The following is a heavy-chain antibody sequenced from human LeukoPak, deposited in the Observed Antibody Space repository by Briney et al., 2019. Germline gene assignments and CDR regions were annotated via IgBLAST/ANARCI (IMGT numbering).Heavy chain of an antibody. CDR2: ISWNSGRI. J-gene: IGHJ4*02. D-gene: IGHD7-27*01. V-gene: IGHV3-9*01. Sequence: GGSLRLSYAASGSTFDDYAMHWVRQAPGKGLEWVSSISWNSGRIGYADSVKGRFTISRDNAKNSLYLQMSSLRPGDTALYYCAKDRSPGAYYFDYWGQGTLVTVSS. CDR1: GSTFDDYA. CDR3: AKDRSPGAYYFDY.